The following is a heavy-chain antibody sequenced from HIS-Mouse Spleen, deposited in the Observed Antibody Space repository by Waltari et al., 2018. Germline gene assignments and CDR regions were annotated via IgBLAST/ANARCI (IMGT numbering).Heavy chain of an antibody. CDR2: ISWDGGST. D-gene: IGHD6-6*01. V-gene: IGHV3-43D*03. CDR1: GFTFDHYA. CDR3: AKGEKYSSSSVGFQH. J-gene: IGHJ1*01. Sequence: EVQLVESGGVVVQPGGSLKLSCAAPGFTFDHYAILSVRQTPGKGLDWVPLISWDGGSTYYADSVKGRFTISRDNSKNSLYLQMNSLRAEDTALYYCAKGEKYSSSSVGFQHWGQGTLVTVSS.